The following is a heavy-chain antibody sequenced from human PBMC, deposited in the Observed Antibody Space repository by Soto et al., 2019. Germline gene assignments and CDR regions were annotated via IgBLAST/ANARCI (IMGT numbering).Heavy chain of an antibody. CDR1: GFTFSSYA. V-gene: IGHV3-23*01. J-gene: IGHJ4*02. D-gene: IGHD4-17*01. CDR2: ISGSGGST. Sequence: GGSLRLSCAASGFTFSSYAMSWVRQAPGKGLEWVSAISGSGGSTYYADSVKGRFTITRDNSKNTLYLQMNSLRAEDTAVYYCAKDLRATVIPYWGQGTLVTVSS. CDR3: AKDLRATVIPY.